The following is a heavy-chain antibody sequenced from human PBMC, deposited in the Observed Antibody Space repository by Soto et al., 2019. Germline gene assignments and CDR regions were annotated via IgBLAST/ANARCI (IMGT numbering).Heavy chain of an antibody. J-gene: IGHJ4*02. CDR3: ATKDNGKYFFDS. CDR2: IHLAVYT. V-gene: IGHV4-28*01. CDR1: GSSVSNDNW. D-gene: IGHD1-26*01. Sequence: PSETLSLTCGVSGSSVSNDNWWVWIRHPPAKGLEWIVYIHLAVYTYSNPALKSPLTMSLDTSKNQFSLTLSSVPAVDTAVYYCATKDNGKYFFDSWGQGALVTVSS.